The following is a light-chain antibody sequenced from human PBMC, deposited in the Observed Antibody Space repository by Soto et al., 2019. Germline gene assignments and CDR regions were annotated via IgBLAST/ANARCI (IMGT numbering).Light chain of an antibody. CDR2: AAS. CDR3: QEHNGDLPVA. Sequence: DIQMTQSPSSLSASVGDRFTITCRASQAIEQSVAWYQQKPGQVPKLLIYAASTLHSGVPSLFSGSGSGAHFTLTITGLQPEDVATYYCQEHNGDLPVAFGPGTTVDV. V-gene: IGKV1-27*01. CDR1: QAIEQS. J-gene: IGKJ3*01.